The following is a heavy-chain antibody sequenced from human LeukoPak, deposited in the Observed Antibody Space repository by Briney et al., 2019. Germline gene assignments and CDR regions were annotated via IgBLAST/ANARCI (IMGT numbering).Heavy chain of an antibody. V-gene: IGHV1-69*06. J-gene: IGHJ5*02. D-gene: IGHD3-3*01. CDR1: GYTFTSYG. Sequence: SVKVSCKASGYTFTSYGISWVRQAPGQGLEWMGGIIPIFGTANYAQKFQGRVTITADKSTSTAYMELSSLRSEDTAVYYCARDSGDDFYWFDPWGQGTLVTVSS. CDR3: ARDSGDDFYWFDP. CDR2: IIPIFGTA.